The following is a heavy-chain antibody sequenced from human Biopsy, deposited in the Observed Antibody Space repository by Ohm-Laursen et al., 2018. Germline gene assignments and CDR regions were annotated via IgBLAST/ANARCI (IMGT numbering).Heavy chain of an antibody. J-gene: IGHJ6*02. Sequence: SSESVSRQASGYTFTSYDINSVRQATGHGLEWMGWMNPNIGNTDYAQKFQGRVTMTRNTSISTAYMELNSLRSEDPAVYYCERGSFWLGGNYYYYGMDVWGQGTTVTVSS. D-gene: IGHD3-10*01. V-gene: IGHV1-8*01. CDR1: GYTFTSYD. CDR2: MNPNIGNT. CDR3: ERGSFWLGGNYYYYGMDV.